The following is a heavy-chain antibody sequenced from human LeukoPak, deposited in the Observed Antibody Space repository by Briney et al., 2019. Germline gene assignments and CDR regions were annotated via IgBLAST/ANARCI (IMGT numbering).Heavy chain of an antibody. Sequence: PGGSLRLSCAVSRFSSSNYAMKCGSQAPGKGLEWVSAISGSGRMTYYANYVKGRFTITRDTSKSALYLQMTSLRDDDTAVYYGAKDRATAVGTARAPYGMDVWGQGTTVTVSS. D-gene: IGHD6-13*01. V-gene: IGHV3-23*01. CDR2: ISGSGRMT. J-gene: IGHJ6*02. CDR3: AKDRATAVGTARAPYGMDV. CDR1: RFSSSNYA.